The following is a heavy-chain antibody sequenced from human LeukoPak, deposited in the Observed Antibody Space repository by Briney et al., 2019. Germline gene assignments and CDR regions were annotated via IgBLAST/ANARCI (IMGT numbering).Heavy chain of an antibody. CDR1: GGSVSSGSYY. CDR2: IYYSGST. D-gene: IGHD3-10*01. CDR3: ARYRDGEQLSY. J-gene: IGHJ4*02. V-gene: IGHV4-61*01. Sequence: SETLSLTCTVSGGSVSSGSYYWSWIRQPPGKGLEWIGYIYYSGSTNYNPSLKSRVTISVDTSKNQFSLKLSSVTAADTAVYYCARYRDGEQLSYWGQGTLVTVSS.